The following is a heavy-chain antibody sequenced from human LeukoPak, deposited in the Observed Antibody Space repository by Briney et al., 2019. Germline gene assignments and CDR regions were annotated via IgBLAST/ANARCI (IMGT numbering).Heavy chain of an antibody. CDR2: IGTAGDT. D-gene: IGHD6-13*01. V-gene: IGHV3-13*04. J-gene: IGHJ4*02. CDR3: TRGRGPITAAGNRNIDF. Sequence: GGSLRLSCAASGFTFSTYDMHWVRQPTGKGLEWVSGIGTAGDTYYPGSVKGRFTISRENAKNSLYLQMNSLRAGDTAVYYCTRGRGPITAAGNRNIDFWGQGTLVTVSS. CDR1: GFTFSTYD.